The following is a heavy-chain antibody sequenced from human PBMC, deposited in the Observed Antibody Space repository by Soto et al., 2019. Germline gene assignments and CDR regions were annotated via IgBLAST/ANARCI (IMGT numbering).Heavy chain of an antibody. Sequence: EVQLVESGGGLVQPGGSLRLSCAASGFTVSSNCMSWVRQAPGKELEWVSLIYSGGSTYYADSVKGRFTISRDNSKNTLYLQMNSLRAEDTAVYYCASVRYTSGQSLDYWGQGTLVTVSS. CDR1: GFTVSSNC. V-gene: IGHV3-66*01. D-gene: IGHD6-19*01. J-gene: IGHJ4*02. CDR2: IYSGGST. CDR3: ASVRYTSGQSLDY.